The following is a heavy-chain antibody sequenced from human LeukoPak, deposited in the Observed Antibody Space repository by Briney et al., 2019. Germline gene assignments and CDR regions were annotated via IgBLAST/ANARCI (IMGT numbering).Heavy chain of an antibody. CDR2: ISSGSSYI. CDR3: ARRLKAATGDAFDI. CDR1: GFSLSNYG. J-gene: IGHJ3*02. V-gene: IGHV3-21*06. D-gene: IGHD6-13*01. Sequence: GGSLRLSCAASGFSLSNYGMNWVRQAPGKGLEWVSSISSGSSYIYYADSLKGRFTISRDNAKNSLYLQMNSLRVEDTAVYYCARRLKAATGDAFDIWGQGAMVTVSS.